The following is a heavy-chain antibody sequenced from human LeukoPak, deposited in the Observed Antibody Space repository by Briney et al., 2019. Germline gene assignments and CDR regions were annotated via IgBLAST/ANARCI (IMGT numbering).Heavy chain of an antibody. Sequence: SETLSLTCTVSGDSMSSYYWSWIRQPPGKGLEWIGSIYYSGSTYYNPSLKSRVTISVDTSKNQFSLKLSSVTAADTAVYYCASTNLDYWGQGTLVTVSS. V-gene: IGHV4-59*05. CDR3: ASTNLDY. CDR1: GDSMSSYY. D-gene: IGHD1-1*01. CDR2: IYYSGST. J-gene: IGHJ4*02.